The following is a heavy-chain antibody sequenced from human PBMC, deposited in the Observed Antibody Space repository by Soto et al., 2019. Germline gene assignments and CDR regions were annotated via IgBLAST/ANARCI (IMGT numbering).Heavy chain of an antibody. V-gene: IGHV3-30-3*01. J-gene: IGHJ2*01. CDR2: ISYDGSNK. CDR3: ARQWYWYFDL. CDR1: GFTFSSYA. D-gene: IGHD6-19*01. Sequence: QVQLVESGGGVVQPGRSLRLSCAASGFTFSSYAMHWVRQAPGKGLEWVALISYDGSNKYYADSVKGLFTISRDNSKNTLYLQMNSMRAEDTAVYFCARQWYWYFDLWGRGTLVTVSS.